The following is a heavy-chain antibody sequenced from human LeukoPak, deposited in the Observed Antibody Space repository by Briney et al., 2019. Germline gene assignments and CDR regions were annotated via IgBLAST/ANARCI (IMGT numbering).Heavy chain of an antibody. J-gene: IGHJ3*02. D-gene: IGHD2-2*02. CDR3: ARDLGLVVPAAIRPAAYAFDI. CDR2: ISSSSSYI. CDR1: GFTFSSSA. V-gene: IGHV3-21*01. Sequence: PGGSLRLSCAASGFTFSSSAMSRVRQAPGKGLEWVSSISSSSSYIYYADSVKGRFTISRDNAKNSLYLQMNSLRAEDTAVYYCARDLGLVVPAAIRPAAYAFDIWGQGTMVTVSS.